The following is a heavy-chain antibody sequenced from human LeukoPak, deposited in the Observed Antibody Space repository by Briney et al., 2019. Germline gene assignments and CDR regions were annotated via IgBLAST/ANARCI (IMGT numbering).Heavy chain of an antibody. CDR1: GGSINNYY. Sequence: PSETLSLTCTVSGGSINNYYWTWIRQPAGKGLEWIGRMYASETYTNGITNYNPSLASRVSISIDKSKNQFSLKLSSVTAADTAVYYCARATYYYDSGGYYVPPQGPKSFGYWGQGTQVTVSS. V-gene: IGHV4-4*07. J-gene: IGHJ4*02. CDR3: ARATYYYDSGGYYVPPQGPKSFGY. CDR2: MYASETYTNGIT. D-gene: IGHD3-22*01.